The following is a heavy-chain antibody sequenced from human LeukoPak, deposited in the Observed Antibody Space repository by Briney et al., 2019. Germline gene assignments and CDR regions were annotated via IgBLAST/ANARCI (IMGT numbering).Heavy chain of an antibody. CDR3: ARFLAGAGYYYYYMDV. CDR1: GYSISSGHY. J-gene: IGHJ6*03. Sequence: SETLSLTCTVSGYSISSGHYWGWIRQPPGKGLEWIGSMCHSGSTYYNPPLKSRVTISVDKSKNQFSLKLSSVTAADTAVYYCARFLAGAGYYYYYMDVWGKGNTVTVSS. CDR2: MCHSGST. V-gene: IGHV4-38-2*02. D-gene: IGHD3-10*01.